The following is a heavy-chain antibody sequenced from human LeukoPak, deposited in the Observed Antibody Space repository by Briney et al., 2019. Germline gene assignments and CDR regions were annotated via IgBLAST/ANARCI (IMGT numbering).Heavy chain of an antibody. V-gene: IGHV1-18*01. CDR2: ISAYNGNT. D-gene: IGHD2-8*01. CDR1: GYTFTSYG. Sequence: ASVKVSCKASGYTFTSYGISWVRQAPGQGLEWMGWISAYNGNTNYAQKLQGRVAMTTDTSTSTAYMELRSLRSDDTAVYYCAREGYCTNGVCYSDYWGQGTLVTVSS. J-gene: IGHJ4*02. CDR3: AREGYCTNGVCYSDY.